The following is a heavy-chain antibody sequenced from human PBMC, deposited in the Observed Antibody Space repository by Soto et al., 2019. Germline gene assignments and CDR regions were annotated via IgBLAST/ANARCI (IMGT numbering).Heavy chain of an antibody. CDR2: ISGSGGST. V-gene: IGHV3-23*01. Sequence: GGSLRLSCAASGFTFSSYAMSWVRQAPGKGLEWASAISGSGGSTYYADSVKGRFTISRDNSKNTLYLQMNSLRAEDTAVYYCAKDRASDIVVVVAVTGELDYWGQGTLVTVSS. D-gene: IGHD2-15*01. CDR3: AKDRASDIVVVVAVTGELDY. CDR1: GFTFSSYA. J-gene: IGHJ4*02.